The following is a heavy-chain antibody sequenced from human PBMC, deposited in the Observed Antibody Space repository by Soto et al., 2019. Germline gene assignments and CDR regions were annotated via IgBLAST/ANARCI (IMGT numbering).Heavy chain of an antibody. CDR1: GLTFDDYA. D-gene: IGHD2-21*01. CDR3: AKDTSVVGSLGGPFDY. J-gene: IGHJ4*02. V-gene: IGHV3-9*01. CDR2: ISWNGARI. Sequence: PGGSLKLSCAVSGLTFDDYAMHWVRQAPGKGPEWVAGISWNGARIDYADSVKGRFTISRDNAKNSLYLQMNSLRVEDTALYYCAKDTSVVGSLGGPFDYWGQGTLVTVSS.